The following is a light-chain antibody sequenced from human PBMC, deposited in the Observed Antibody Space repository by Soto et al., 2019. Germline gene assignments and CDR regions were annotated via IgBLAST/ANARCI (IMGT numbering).Light chain of an antibody. V-gene: IGKV1-33*01. CDR3: QQYDNLPYT. CDR2: EAS. Sequence: DIQMTQSPSSLSASVGDRVTITCQASQDISRYLSWHQQKPGKAPKLLIHEASNLETGVPSRFSASRSGTDFAFTITSLQPDDIATYYCQQYDNLPYTFGQGTKLDIK. J-gene: IGKJ2*01. CDR1: QDISRY.